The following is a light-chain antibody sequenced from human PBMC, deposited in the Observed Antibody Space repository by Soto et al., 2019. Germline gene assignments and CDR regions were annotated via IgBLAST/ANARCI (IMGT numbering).Light chain of an antibody. J-gene: IGKJ1*01. Sequence: DIQMTQSPSSLSASVGDRVTITCQASQDITNYLNWYQQKPGKAPKPLIYDASNLETGVPSRFSGSGSGTDFTFTISSLQPEDIATYYCQQYDNLPRWTFGQGTKVEIK. V-gene: IGKV1-33*01. CDR3: QQYDNLPRWT. CDR2: DAS. CDR1: QDITNY.